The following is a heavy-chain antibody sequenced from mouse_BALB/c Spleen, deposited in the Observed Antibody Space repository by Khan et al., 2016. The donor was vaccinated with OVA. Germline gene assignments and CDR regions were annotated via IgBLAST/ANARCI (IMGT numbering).Heavy chain of an antibody. D-gene: IGHD2-4*01. J-gene: IGHJ3*01. CDR2: INYSGNT. Sequence: EVKLLESGPGLVKRSQSLSLTCTVTGYSITSEYAWNWIRQFPGNKLEWMGYINYSGNTRFNPSLKSRASITRDTSKNQFFLQLNSVTTEDTATYYCARKDYYDYDPFPYWGQGTLVTVSA. CDR1: GYSITSEYA. V-gene: IGHV3-2*02. CDR3: ARKDYYDYDPFPY.